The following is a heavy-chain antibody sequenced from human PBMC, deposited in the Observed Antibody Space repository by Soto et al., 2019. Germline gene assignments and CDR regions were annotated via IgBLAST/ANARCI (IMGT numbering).Heavy chain of an antibody. Sequence: GASVKVSCKASGYTFTSYGISWVRQAPGQGLEWMGWISAYNGNTNYAQKLQGRVTMTRNTSISTAYMELSSLRSEDTAVYYCARPPGGYYYYYMDVWGKGTTVTVSS. CDR3: ARPPGGYYYYYMDV. CDR2: ISAYNGNT. CDR1: GYTFTSYG. J-gene: IGHJ6*03. V-gene: IGHV1-18*01. D-gene: IGHD3-10*01.